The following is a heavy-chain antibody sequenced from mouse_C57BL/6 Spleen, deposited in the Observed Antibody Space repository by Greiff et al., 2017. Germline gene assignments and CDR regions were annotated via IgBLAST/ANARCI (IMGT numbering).Heavy chain of an antibody. Sequence: QVQLQQPGAELVKPGASVKVSCKASGYTFTSYWMHWVKQRPGQGLEWIGRIHPSDSDTNYNQKFKGKATLTVDKSSSTAYMQLSSLTSEDSAVYFCARSVTTVVDYFDYWGQGTTLTVSS. D-gene: IGHD1-1*01. V-gene: IGHV1-74*01. CDR2: IHPSDSDT. CDR3: ARSVTTVVDYFDY. J-gene: IGHJ2*01. CDR1: GYTFTSYW.